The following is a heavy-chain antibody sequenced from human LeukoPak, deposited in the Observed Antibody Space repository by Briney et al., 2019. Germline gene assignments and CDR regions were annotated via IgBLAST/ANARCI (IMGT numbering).Heavy chain of an antibody. CDR3: ARVMDYEGYFDY. Sequence: QPGGSLRLSCAASGFTFSSYWMHWVRQAPGKGLVWVSRINSDGSSTSYADSMKGRFTISRDNSKNTLYLQMNSLRAEDTAVYYCARVMDYEGYFDYWGQGTLVTVSS. CDR2: INSDGSST. V-gene: IGHV3-74*01. J-gene: IGHJ4*02. CDR1: GFTFSSYW. D-gene: IGHD3-22*01.